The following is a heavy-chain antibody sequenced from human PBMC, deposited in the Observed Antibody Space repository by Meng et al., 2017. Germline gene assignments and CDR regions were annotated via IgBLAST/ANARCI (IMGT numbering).Heavy chain of an antibody. CDR1: GFTFSSYA. CDR2: ISGSGGST. Sequence: GESLKISCAASGFTFSSYAMSWVRQAPGKGLEWVSAISGSGGSTYYADSVKGRFTISRDNSKNTLYLQMNSLRAEDTAVYYCAKDRDYYGSGRVDYWGKGTLVTVSS. D-gene: IGHD3-10*01. J-gene: IGHJ4*02. CDR3: AKDRDYYGSGRVDY. V-gene: IGHV3-23*01.